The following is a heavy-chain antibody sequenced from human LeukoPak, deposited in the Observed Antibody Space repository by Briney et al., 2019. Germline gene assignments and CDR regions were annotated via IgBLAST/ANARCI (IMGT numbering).Heavy chain of an antibody. CDR2: IKQEVSEK. J-gene: IGHJ4*02. Sequence: GGSLRLSCAASGFTFSSYWMSWVRQAPGKGLGWGANIKQEVSEKYYVEAVKRRFTISRHNAKKSLYLQTNSLRAEDTAVYYCARDGFSGSDDYWGQGTLVTVSS. V-gene: IGHV3-7*01. CDR3: ARDGFSGSDDY. D-gene: IGHD3-10*01. CDR1: GFTFSSYW.